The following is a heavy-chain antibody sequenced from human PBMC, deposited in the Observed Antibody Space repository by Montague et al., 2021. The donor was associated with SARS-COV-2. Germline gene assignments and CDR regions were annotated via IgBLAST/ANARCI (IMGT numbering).Heavy chain of an antibody. J-gene: IGHJ6*02. V-gene: IGHV4-59*01. D-gene: IGHD3-3*01. CDR3: ARESRLQYLEWSGSRYDYYGMDV. Sequence: SETLSLTCTVSGGSISTSFWSWVRQPPGKGLEWIAFISFTGGTNHNPSLKSRVVVSIDTSKRQVSLKVNSVTAADSAVYYCARESRLQYLEWSGSRYDYYGMDVWGQGTTVTVSS. CDR1: GGSISTSF. CDR2: ISFTGGT.